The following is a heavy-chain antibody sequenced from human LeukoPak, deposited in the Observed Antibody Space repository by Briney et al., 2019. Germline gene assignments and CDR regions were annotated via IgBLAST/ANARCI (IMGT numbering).Heavy chain of an antibody. CDR3: ARRYYDFWSGHTKRYNWFDP. V-gene: IGHV4-34*01. J-gene: IGHJ5*02. Sequence: SETLSLTCAVYGGSFSGYYWSWIRQPLGKGLEWIGEINHSGSTNYNPSLKSRVTISVGTSKNQFSLKLSSVTAADTAVYYCARRYYDFWSGHTKRYNWFDPWGQGTLVTVSS. D-gene: IGHD3-3*01. CDR1: GGSFSGYY. CDR2: INHSGST.